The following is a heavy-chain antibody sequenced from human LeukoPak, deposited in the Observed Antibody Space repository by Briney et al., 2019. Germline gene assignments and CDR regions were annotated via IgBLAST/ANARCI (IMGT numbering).Heavy chain of an antibody. CDR1: GGTFSSYA. CDR2: IIPIFGTA. CDR3: ARVQQLVRGANWFDP. V-gene: IGHV1-69*05. D-gene: IGHD6-13*01. J-gene: IGHJ5*02. Sequence: SVKVSCKASGGTFSSYAISWVRQAPGQGLEWMGGIIPIFGTANYAQKFQGRVTITTDESTSTAYMELSSLRSEDPAVYYCARVQQLVRGANWFDPWGQGTLVTVSS.